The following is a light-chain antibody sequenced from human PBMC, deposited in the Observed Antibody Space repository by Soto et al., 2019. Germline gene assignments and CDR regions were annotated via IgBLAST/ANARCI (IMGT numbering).Light chain of an antibody. Sequence: DIQLTQSPSFLSASVGDRVTITCRASQGISSYLAWYQQKPGKAPNLLIYDASSLESGVPSRFSGSGSGTEFTLTISSLQPEDFAIYHCQQLNNSPLTFGGGTKVEIK. CDR2: DAS. J-gene: IGKJ4*01. V-gene: IGKV1-9*01. CDR3: QQLNNSPLT. CDR1: QGISSY.